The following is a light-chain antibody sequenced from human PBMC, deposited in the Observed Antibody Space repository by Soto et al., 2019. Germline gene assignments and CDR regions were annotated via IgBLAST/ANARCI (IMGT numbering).Light chain of an antibody. CDR1: SSDVGSYYL. CDR2: EVS. CDR3: CSYAGSSYV. Sequence: QSVLTQPASVSGSPGQSITISCTGTSSDVGSYYLVSWYQQHPGKAPKLMIYEVSKRPSGVSNRFSGSKSGNTASLTISGLQAEDEADYYCCSYAGSSYVFGTGTKVTVL. J-gene: IGLJ1*01. V-gene: IGLV2-23*02.